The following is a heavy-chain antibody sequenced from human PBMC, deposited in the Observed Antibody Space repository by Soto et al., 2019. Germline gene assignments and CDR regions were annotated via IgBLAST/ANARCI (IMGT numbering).Heavy chain of an antibody. CDR1: GYTFTSYA. D-gene: IGHD2-15*01. J-gene: IGHJ4*02. Sequence: QVQLVQSGAEVKKPGASVKVSCKASGYTFTSYAMHWVRQATGQRLEWMGWINAGNGNTKYSQKFQGRVTITRDTSASTANMEISSLRSEDTAVYYCARGPGGPDGPWDDGGQGTQVTVSS. CDR2: INAGNGNT. CDR3: ARGPGGPDGPWDD. V-gene: IGHV1-3*01.